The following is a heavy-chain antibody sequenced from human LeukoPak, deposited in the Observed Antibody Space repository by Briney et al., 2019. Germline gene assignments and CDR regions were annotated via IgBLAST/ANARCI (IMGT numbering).Heavy chain of an antibody. D-gene: IGHD6-13*01. Sequence: SETLSLTCAVYGGSFSGYYWSWIRQPPGKGLEWIGRIYTSESTNYNPSLKSRVSMSLDTSKNQFSLRLTSMTAADTAVYYCAREMNSSTWRPLDFWGQGTLVTVSS. CDR3: AREMNSSTWRPLDF. CDR1: GGSFSGYY. J-gene: IGHJ4*02. CDR2: IYTSEST. V-gene: IGHV4-4*07.